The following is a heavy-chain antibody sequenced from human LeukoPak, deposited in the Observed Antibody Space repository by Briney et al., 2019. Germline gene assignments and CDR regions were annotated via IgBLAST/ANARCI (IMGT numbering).Heavy chain of an antibody. J-gene: IGHJ4*02. CDR3: AILRVAAAGTAY. D-gene: IGHD2-15*01. CDR2: ISYDGDKR. CDR1: GITSSPYS. Sequence: GGSLRPSCAASGITSSPYSLSWVRQPPGKGLEWVTLISYDGDKRPYADSVKGRFTVSRDNSKNTVFLEMKSLRPEDTALYYCAILRVAAAGTAYWGQGTLVPVYS. V-gene: IGHV3-30*04.